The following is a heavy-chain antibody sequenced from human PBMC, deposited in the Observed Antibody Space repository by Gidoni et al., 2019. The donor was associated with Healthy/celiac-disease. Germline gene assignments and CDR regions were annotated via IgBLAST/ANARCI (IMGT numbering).Heavy chain of an antibody. CDR2: IAYDGSNK. J-gene: IGHJ6*02. CDR1: GFTFCSYG. CDR3: AKAVTLGGYYYYYGMDV. V-gene: IGHV3-30*18. Sequence: QVQLLEPGGGVVQPGRSLRLPCAASGFTFCSYGMHWVRQAPGKGLEWVAVIAYDGSNKYYADSVKDRFTITRDNSKNTLYLQMNSLRAEDTAVYYCAKAVTLGGYYYYYGMDVWGQGTTVTVSS. D-gene: IGHD4-17*01.